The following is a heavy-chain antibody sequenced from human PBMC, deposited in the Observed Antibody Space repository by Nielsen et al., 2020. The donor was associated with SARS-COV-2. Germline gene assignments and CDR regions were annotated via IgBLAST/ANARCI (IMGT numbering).Heavy chain of an antibody. CDR2: INPSGGST. D-gene: IGHD3-3*01. V-gene: IGHV1-46*01. Sequence: WVRQAPGQGLEWMGIINPSGGSTSYAQKFQGRVTMTRDTSTSTVYMELSSLRSEDTAVYYCARVITYYDFWSGYHPGWFDPWGQGTPVTVSS. J-gene: IGHJ5*02. CDR3: ARVITYYDFWSGYHPGWFDP.